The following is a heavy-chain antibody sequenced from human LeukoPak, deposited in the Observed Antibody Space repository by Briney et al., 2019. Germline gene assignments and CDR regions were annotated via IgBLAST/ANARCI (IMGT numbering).Heavy chain of an antibody. CDR1: GFTFDDYG. J-gene: IGHJ4*02. Sequence: GGSLRLSCAASGFTFDDYGMSWVRHVPGKGLEWVSGINWNGGSTGNADSVKGRFTISRDNAKNSLYLQMNSLRAEDTAVYYCARRYYDNFDYWGQGTLVTVSS. D-gene: IGHD3-22*01. CDR2: INWNGGST. V-gene: IGHV3-20*04. CDR3: ARRYYDNFDY.